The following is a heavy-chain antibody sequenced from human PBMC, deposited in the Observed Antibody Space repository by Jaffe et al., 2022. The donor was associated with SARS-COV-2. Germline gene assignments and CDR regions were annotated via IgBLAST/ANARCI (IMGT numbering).Heavy chain of an antibody. V-gene: IGHV2-26*01. CDR2: IFSNDEK. CDR1: GFSLSNARMG. Sequence: QVTLKESGPVLVKPTETLTLTCTVSGFSLSNARMGVSWIRQPPGKALEWLAHIFSNDEKSYSTSLKSRLTISKDTSKSQVVLTMTNMDPVDTATYYCARISGLLYGLFDPWGQGTLVTVSS. J-gene: IGHJ5*02. D-gene: IGHD2-2*02. CDR3: ARISGLLYGLFDP.